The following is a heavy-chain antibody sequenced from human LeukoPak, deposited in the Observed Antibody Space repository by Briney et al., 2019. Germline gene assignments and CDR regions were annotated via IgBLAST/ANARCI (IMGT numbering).Heavy chain of an antibody. CDR1: GYTFTSYD. CDR3: ARGFYCSSTSCYYSFDP. V-gene: IGHV1-8*03. CDR2: MNPNSGNT. D-gene: IGHD2-2*01. Sequence: GASVKVSCKASGYTFTSYDINWVRQATGQGLEWMGWMNPNSGNTGYAQKFQGRVTITRNTSISTAYMELSSLRSEDTAVYYCARGFYCSSTSCYYSFDPWGQGTLVTVSS. J-gene: IGHJ5*02.